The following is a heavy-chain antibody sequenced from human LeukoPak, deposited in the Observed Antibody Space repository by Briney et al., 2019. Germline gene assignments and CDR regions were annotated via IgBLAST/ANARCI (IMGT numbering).Heavy chain of an antibody. V-gene: IGHV3-11*01. J-gene: IGHJ4*02. CDR2: ISSSGSTI. Sequence: PGGSLRLSCAASGFTFSDYYMSWIRQAPGKGLEWVSYISSSGSTIYYADSAKGRFTISRDNAKNSLYLQMNSLRAEDTAVYYCARWADYVVPIDYWGQGTLVTVSS. CDR1: GFTFSDYY. D-gene: IGHD3-16*01. CDR3: ARWADYVVPIDY.